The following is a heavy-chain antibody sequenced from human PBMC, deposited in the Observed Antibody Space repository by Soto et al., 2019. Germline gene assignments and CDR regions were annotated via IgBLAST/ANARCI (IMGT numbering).Heavy chain of an antibody. Sequence: GGSLRLSCGASGFTFSDYYMSWIRQAPGKGLEWVSYISSRSSITYYADSVKGRSTISRDNAKNSLYLQMNSLRAEDTAVYYCAARSGWYYFDYWGQGTLVTVSS. J-gene: IGHJ4*02. D-gene: IGHD6-19*01. CDR1: GFTFSDYY. CDR2: ISSRSSIT. V-gene: IGHV3-11*01. CDR3: AARSGWYYFDY.